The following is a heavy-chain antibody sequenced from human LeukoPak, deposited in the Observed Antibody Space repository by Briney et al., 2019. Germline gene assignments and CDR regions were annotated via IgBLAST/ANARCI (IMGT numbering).Heavy chain of an antibody. Sequence: SVKVSCKASGGTFSSYAISWVRQAPGQGLEWMGGIIPIFGTANYAQKFQERVTITRDMSTSTAYMELSSLRSEDTAVYYCAATVRTAHYYYYYMDVWGKGTTVTVSS. V-gene: IGHV1-69*05. J-gene: IGHJ6*03. CDR1: GGTFSSYA. CDR2: IIPIFGTA. D-gene: IGHD1-14*01. CDR3: AATVRTAHYYYYYMDV.